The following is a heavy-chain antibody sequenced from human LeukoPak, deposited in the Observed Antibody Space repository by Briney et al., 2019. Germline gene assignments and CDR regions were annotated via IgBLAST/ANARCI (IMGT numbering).Heavy chain of an antibody. CDR3: AKDLEAVGGF. V-gene: IGHV3-9*01. CDR2: ISWNSGSI. CDR1: GFTFDDYA. D-gene: IGHD6-19*01. Sequence: QPGGSLRLSCAASGFTFDDYAMHWVRQAPGKGLEWVSGISWNSGSIGYADSVKGRLTISRDNAKNSLYLQMNSLRAEDTALYYCAKDLEAVGGFWGQGTLVTVSS. J-gene: IGHJ4*02.